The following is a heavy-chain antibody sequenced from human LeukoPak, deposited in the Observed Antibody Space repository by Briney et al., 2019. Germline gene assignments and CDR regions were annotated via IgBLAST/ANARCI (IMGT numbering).Heavy chain of an antibody. CDR1: GYTFTGYY. J-gene: IGHJ3*02. CDR3: ARDLEYLYPGGAFDI. D-gene: IGHD3-16*01. Sequence: APVKVSCKASGYTFTGYYIHWVRQAPGQGLEWMGWINPNSGGTNYAQKFQGRVTMTRDTSISTAYMELSRLRSDDTAVYYCARDLEYLYPGGAFDIWGQGTMVTVSS. V-gene: IGHV1-2*02. CDR2: INPNSGGT.